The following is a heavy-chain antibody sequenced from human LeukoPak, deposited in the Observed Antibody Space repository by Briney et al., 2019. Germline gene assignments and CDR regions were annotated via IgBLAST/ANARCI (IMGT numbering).Heavy chain of an antibody. CDR2: ISSSGSTI. CDR3: ARANHGRWLQKYTPGMDV. Sequence: PGGSLRLSCAASGFTFSSYEMNWVRQAPGKGLEWVSYISSSGSTIYYADSVKGRFTISRDNAKNSLYLQMNSLRAEDTAVYYCARANHGRWLQKYTPGMDVWGKGTTVTVSS. CDR1: GFTFSSYE. D-gene: IGHD5-24*01. V-gene: IGHV3-48*03. J-gene: IGHJ6*04.